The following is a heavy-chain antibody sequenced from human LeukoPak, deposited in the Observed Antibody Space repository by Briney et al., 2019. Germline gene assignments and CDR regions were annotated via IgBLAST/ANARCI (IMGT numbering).Heavy chain of an antibody. V-gene: IGHV4-4*09. Sequence: SETLSLTCTVSGGSVSSYYWSWLRQPPGKGLEWIGYIYNSERTKYNSSLESRVTISVDTSKNQFFLKLSSVTAADTAVYYCARFHSGPSGWYVLWYFDLWGRGTLVTVSS. CDR1: GGSVSSYY. J-gene: IGHJ2*01. CDR2: IYNSERT. CDR3: ARFHSGPSGWYVLWYFDL. D-gene: IGHD6-19*01.